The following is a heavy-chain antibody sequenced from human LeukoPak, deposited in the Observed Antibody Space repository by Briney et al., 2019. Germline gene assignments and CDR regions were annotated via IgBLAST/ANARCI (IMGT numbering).Heavy chain of an antibody. D-gene: IGHD6-13*01. CDR1: GYTFTGYY. CDR2: INPNSGGT. J-gene: IGHJ4*02. CDR3: ARIAAAGN. V-gene: IGHV1-2*02. Sequence: PGASVKVSCEASGYTFTGYYMHWVRQAPGQGLEWMGWINPNSGGTNYAQTFQGRVTMTRDTSISTAYMELSRLRSDDTAVYYCARIAAAGNWGQGTLVTVSS.